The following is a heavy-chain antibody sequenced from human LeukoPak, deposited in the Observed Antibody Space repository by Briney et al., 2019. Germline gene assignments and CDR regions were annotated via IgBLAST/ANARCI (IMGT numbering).Heavy chain of an antibody. D-gene: IGHD3-3*01. CDR1: GYTFTGYY. Sequence: GASVKVSCKASGYTFTGYYMHWVRQAPGQGLEWMGWINPNSGGTNYAQKFQGRVTMTRDTSISTAYMELSRLRSDDTAVYYCAIPNVYDFWSGYYYPLDYWGQGTLVTVSS. V-gene: IGHV1-2*02. CDR2: INPNSGGT. CDR3: AIPNVYDFWSGYYYPLDY. J-gene: IGHJ4*02.